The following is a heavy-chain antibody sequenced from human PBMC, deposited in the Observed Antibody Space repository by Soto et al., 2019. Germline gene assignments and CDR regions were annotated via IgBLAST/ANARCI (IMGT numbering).Heavy chain of an antibody. J-gene: IGHJ6*02. V-gene: IGHV1-69*06. Sequence: SVKVSCKASGGTFSSYAISWVRQAPGQGLEWMGGIIPIFGTANYAQKFQGRVTITADKSTSTAYMELSSLRSEDTAVYYCARAGIVVVPAASHSPTQALGVWGQGTKVTVSS. CDR2: IIPIFGTA. CDR3: ARAGIVVVPAASHSPTQALGV. CDR1: GGTFSSYA. D-gene: IGHD2-2*01.